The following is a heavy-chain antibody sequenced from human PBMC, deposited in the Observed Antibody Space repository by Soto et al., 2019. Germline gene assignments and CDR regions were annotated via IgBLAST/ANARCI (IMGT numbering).Heavy chain of an antibody. CDR3: TTDTSPHDIWTGGVASTSIEDV. Sequence: PGGSLRLSCAASGFTFSIAWMTWVRQAPGKGLEWVGRIKSKTDGETTDYGAPVKGRFTISRDDSKSTLYLQMNSLKTEDTAVYYCTTDTSPHDIWTGGVASTSIEDVWGQGTTVTVSS. CDR2: IKSKTDGETT. D-gene: IGHD3-9*01. V-gene: IGHV3-15*01. J-gene: IGHJ6*02. CDR1: GFTFSIAW.